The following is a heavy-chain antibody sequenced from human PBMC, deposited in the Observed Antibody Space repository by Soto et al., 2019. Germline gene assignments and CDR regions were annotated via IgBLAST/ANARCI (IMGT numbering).Heavy chain of an antibody. CDR3: VQMGAFDF. CDR1: GFTVSKYW. CDR2: ITSDGRST. Sequence: GRSLSLSSVACGFTVSKYWMHWVRQAPGKGRVWLSRITSDGRSTSYADSVKGRFTISRDNANNTVFLQMNSLRAEDTAVYYCVQMGAFDFWGPGAVVTVSS. J-gene: IGHJ4*02. V-gene: IGHV3-74*01. D-gene: IGHD3-16*01.